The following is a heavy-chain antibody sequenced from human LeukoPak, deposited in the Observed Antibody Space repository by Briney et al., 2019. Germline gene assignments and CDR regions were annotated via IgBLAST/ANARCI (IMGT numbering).Heavy chain of an antibody. CDR1: GGSISNYY. Sequence: SETLSLTCTVSGGSISNYYWSWIRQPPGKGLEWIGDINYSGSTNYNPSLKSRVTISIDTSKNQFSLKLSSVTAADTAVYYCARDGGIPYYFDFWGQGTLVTVSS. CDR2: INYSGST. V-gene: IGHV4-59*12. CDR3: ARDGGIPYYFDF. D-gene: IGHD3-16*01. J-gene: IGHJ4*02.